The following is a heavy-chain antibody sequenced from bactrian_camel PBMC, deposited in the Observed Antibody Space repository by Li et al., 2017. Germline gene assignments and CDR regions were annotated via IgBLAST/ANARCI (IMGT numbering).Heavy chain of an antibody. CDR2: INSDGGAT. CDR1: TYTDSSLC. CDR3: VFQRVCLQVEGWLQRPNDAAY. D-gene: IGHD2*01. J-gene: IGHJ4*01. V-gene: IGHV3S40*01. Sequence: DVQLVESGGGSVQSGGSLRLSCTVSTYTDSSLCMVWIRQAPEKGLEWVSTINSDGGATYYQDSVKARFTISRDNAKLTVYLQMNSLKPEDTATYYCVFQRVCLQVEGWLQRPNDAAYWGQGTQVTVS.